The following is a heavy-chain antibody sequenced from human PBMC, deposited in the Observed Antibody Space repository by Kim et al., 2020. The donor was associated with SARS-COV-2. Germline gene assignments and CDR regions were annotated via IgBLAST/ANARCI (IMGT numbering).Heavy chain of an antibody. D-gene: IGHD4-17*01. Sequence: YTPPLKGRVAISVDTSKNQFALKLSSVTAADTAVYYCARITATVTTDFDYWGQGILVTVSS. J-gene: IGHJ4*02. CDR3: ARITATVTTDFDY. V-gene: IGHV4-39*01.